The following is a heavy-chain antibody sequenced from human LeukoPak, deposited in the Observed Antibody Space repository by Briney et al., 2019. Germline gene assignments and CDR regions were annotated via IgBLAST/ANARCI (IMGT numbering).Heavy chain of an antibody. Sequence: GASVKVSCKASGYTFTSYDINWVRQATGQGLEWMGWMNPNSGNTGYAQKFQGRVTITRNTSISTAYMELSSLRSEDTAVYYCARPPRITMVRGVIYWFDPWGQGTLVTVSS. CDR2: MNPNSGNT. CDR1: GYTFTSYD. J-gene: IGHJ5*02. V-gene: IGHV1-8*03. D-gene: IGHD3-10*01. CDR3: ARPPRITMVRGVIYWFDP.